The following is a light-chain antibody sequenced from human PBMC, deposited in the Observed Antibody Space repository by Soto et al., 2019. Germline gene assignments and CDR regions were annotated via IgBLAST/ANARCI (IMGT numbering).Light chain of an antibody. Sequence: QSALTQPPSASGSPGQSVTISCTGTSSDVGGYNYVSWYQQHPGKAPKLMISEVSKRPSGVPDRFSGSNSGNTASLTVSGLQAEDEADYYCSSFAGNNNLVFGGGTMRNVL. CDR1: SSDVGGYNY. J-gene: IGLJ2*01. CDR2: EVS. CDR3: SSFAGNNNLV. V-gene: IGLV2-8*01.